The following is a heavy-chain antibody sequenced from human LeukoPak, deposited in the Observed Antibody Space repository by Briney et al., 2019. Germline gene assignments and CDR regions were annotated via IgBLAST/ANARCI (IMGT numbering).Heavy chain of an antibody. CDR3: ARVFSGNYYSGFDY. CDR1: GFIFTTYS. V-gene: IGHV3-21*01. J-gene: IGHJ4*02. CDR2: ISSSSTYI. D-gene: IGHD3-10*01. Sequence: GGSLILSCAASGFIFTTYSVNWVRQAPGKGLGWVSSISSSSTYISYADSVEGRFTISRDNAKNSLYLQMNSLRAEDTALYYCARVFSGNYYSGFDYWGQGTLVTVSS.